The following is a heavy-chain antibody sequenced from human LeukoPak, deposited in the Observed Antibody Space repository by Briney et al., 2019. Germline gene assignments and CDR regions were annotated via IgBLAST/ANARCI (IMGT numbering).Heavy chain of an antibody. V-gene: IGHV1-69*06. J-gene: IGHJ4*02. D-gene: IGHD4-17*01. Sequence: VASVKVSCKASGGTFSSYAISWVRQAPGQGLEWMGGIIPIFGTANYAQKFQGRVTITADKSTSTAYMELSSLRSEDTAVYYCARGLGDYGDCVDCLYFDYWGQGTLVTVSS. CDR2: IIPIFGTA. CDR3: ARGLGDYGDCVDCLYFDY. CDR1: GGTFSSYA.